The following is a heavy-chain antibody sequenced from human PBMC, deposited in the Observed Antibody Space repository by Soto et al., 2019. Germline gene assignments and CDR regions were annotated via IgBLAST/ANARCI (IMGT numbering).Heavy chain of an antibody. Sequence: GGSLRLSCAASGFTFSSYAMSWVHQAPGKGLEWVSAISGSGGSTYYADSVKGRFTISRDNSKNTLYLQMNSLRAEDTAVYYCAKDRAGRYAFDIWGQGTMVTVSS. CDR3: AKDRAGRYAFDI. CDR1: GFTFSSYA. CDR2: ISGSGGST. D-gene: IGHD1-1*01. V-gene: IGHV3-23*01. J-gene: IGHJ3*02.